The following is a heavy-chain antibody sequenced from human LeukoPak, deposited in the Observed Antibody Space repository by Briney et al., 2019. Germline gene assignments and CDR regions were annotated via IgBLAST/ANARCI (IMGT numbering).Heavy chain of an antibody. J-gene: IGHJ4*02. CDR1: GFTFSSYA. Sequence: GGSLRLSCAASGFTFSSYAMSWVRQAPGKGLEWVSAISGSGGSTYYADSVKGRFTISRDNSKNTPYLQMNSLGAEDTAVYYCARFASSGWYVDYWGQGTLVTVSS. D-gene: IGHD6-19*01. CDR3: ARFASSGWYVDY. V-gene: IGHV3-23*01. CDR2: ISGSGGST.